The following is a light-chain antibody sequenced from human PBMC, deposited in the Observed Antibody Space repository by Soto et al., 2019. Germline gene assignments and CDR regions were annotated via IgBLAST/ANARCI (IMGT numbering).Light chain of an antibody. CDR3: QQYNSYSEYT. J-gene: IGKJ2*01. CDR2: RAS. Sequence: DIQMTQSPSSLSASIGDRVTITCRASQSIDHWLAWYQQKPGKAPKLLIFRASTLTTGVPSRFSGSGFGTQFTLTISSLQPDDFATYYCQQYNSYSEYTFGQGTKLDIK. V-gene: IGKV1-5*03. CDR1: QSIDHW.